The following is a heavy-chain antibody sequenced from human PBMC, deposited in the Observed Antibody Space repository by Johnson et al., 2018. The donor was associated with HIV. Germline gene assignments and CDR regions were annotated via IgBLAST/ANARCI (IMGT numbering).Heavy chain of an antibody. D-gene: IGHD5-18*01. CDR2: IRCNSGNI. Sequence: QLVESAGGLVQPGRSLRLSCAASGFTFDDSAMHWVRQAPGKGLEWVSDIRCNSGNIGYANSVTVRFTIYRDNAKNSLYLQKNNLRAEDKAVYYCARAGYLDAFVIWGQGTMVTVSS. J-gene: IGHJ3*02. V-gene: IGHV3-9*01. CDR1: GFTFDDSA. CDR3: ARAGYLDAFVI.